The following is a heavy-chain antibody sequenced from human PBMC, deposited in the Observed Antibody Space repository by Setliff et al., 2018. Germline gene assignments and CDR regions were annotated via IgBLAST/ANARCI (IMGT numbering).Heavy chain of an antibody. D-gene: IGHD1-26*01. Sequence: SETLSLTCAVSGASISSVNLWSWVRQPPGKGLEWIGEIYHNESTNFNPSLESRVTLSIDKSKNEFSLNVTSVTAADTAVYYCASLGGATRFMGFDSWGLGILVTVSS. CDR1: GASISSVNL. CDR2: IYHNEST. J-gene: IGHJ4*02. CDR3: ASLGGATRFMGFDS. V-gene: IGHV4-4*02.